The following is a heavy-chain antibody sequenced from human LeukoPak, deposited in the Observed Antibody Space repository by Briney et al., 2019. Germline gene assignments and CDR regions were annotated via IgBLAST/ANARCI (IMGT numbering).Heavy chain of an antibody. Sequence: PGRSLRLSCAASGFTFSSYAMHWVRQAPGKGLEWVAVISYDGSNKYYADSVKGRFTISRDNSKNTLYLQMNSLRAEDTAVYYCAGSWFYRDYFEYWGQGTLVTVSS. J-gene: IGHJ4*02. D-gene: IGHD3-10*01. CDR3: AGSWFYRDYFEY. CDR1: GFTFSSYA. V-gene: IGHV3-30-3*01. CDR2: ISYDGSNK.